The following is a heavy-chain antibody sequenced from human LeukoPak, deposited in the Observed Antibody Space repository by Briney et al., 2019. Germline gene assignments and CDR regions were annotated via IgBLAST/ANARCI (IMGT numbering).Heavy chain of an antibody. CDR2: IYTSGST. Sequence: SETLSLTCTVSGGSISSGSYYWNWIRQPAGKGLEWIGRIYTSGSTNYNPSLKSRVTTSVDTSKNQFSLKLSSVTAADTAVYYCARGQWLLPNDAFDIWGQGTMVTVSS. CDR1: GGSISSGSYY. CDR3: ARGQWLLPNDAFDI. V-gene: IGHV4-61*02. D-gene: IGHD3-22*01. J-gene: IGHJ3*02.